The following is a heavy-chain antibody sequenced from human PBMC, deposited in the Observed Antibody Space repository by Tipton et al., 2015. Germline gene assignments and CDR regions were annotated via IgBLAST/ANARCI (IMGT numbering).Heavy chain of an antibody. V-gene: IGHV4-61*05. CDR3: VSEIAVAGYFDY. D-gene: IGHD6-19*01. CDR1: GGSISSSSYY. Sequence: TLSLTCTVSGGSISSSSYYWGWVRQPPGKGLEWIGYIHYIGSTNYNPSLKSRVSISVDTSKNQFSLKLTSVTAADTAVYYCVSEIAVAGYFDYWGQGTLVTVSS. J-gene: IGHJ4*02. CDR2: IHYIGST.